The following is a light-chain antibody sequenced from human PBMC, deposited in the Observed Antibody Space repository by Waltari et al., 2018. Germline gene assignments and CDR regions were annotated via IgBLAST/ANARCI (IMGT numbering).Light chain of an antibody. CDR3: QKYESVPAT. CDR1: QSASRA. CDR2: GAF. J-gene: IGKJ1*01. Sequence: EPVLTQSPGTLSLSPGERATLSCRASQSASRALAWYQQKPGQAPSLLTDGAFSRATGIPDRCSGRGSGTDVSLTISRLEREDLAVYYCQKYESVPATFGRGTKVEIK. V-gene: IGKV3-20*01.